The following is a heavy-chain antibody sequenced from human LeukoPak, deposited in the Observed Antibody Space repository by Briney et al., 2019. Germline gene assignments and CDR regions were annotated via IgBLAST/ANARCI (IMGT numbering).Heavy chain of an antibody. CDR3: ARKTDYDAFDI. CDR1: GYTFTGYY. D-gene: IGHD3-16*01. V-gene: IGHV1-2*02. CDR2: INPKNGGT. Sequence: ASVKVSCKASGYTFTGYYMHWVRQAPGQGLDWIGWINPKNGGTNNAQNFQGRVTMTRDTSISTAYMELSRLTSDDTAVYYCARKTDYDAFDIWGQGTLVTVSS. J-gene: IGHJ3*02.